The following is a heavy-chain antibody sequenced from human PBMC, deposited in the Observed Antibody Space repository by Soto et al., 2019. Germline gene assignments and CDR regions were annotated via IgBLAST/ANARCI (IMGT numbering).Heavy chain of an antibody. CDR2: VSIGGST. CDR1: GFTFSSYA. J-gene: IGHJ4*02. CDR3: AKRRGAGGHFDY. V-gene: IGHV3-23*01. Sequence: DVQLLESGGGLVQPEGSLRLSCAASGFTFSSYAMGWVRQGPGKGLGWVAVVSIGGSTHYADSVRGRFAISRDNSKNTLSLQMNSLTAEDTAIYCCAKRRGAGGHFDYWGQGAVVTVSS. D-gene: IGHD2-15*01.